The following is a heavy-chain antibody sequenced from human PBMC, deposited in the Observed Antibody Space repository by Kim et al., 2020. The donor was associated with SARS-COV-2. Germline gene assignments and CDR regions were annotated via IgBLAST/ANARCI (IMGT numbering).Heavy chain of an antibody. CDR1: GYTFTDYY. CDR2: INPNRGGT. J-gene: IGHJ6*02. V-gene: IGHV1-2*02. Sequence: ASVKVSCKASGYTFTDYYLHWVRQAPGQGLEWVGWINPNRGGTNYARQFQGRVSLTRDTSISTAYMELISLRSDDTAVYYCASFLNVETVLTPSPARGMDVWGQGTTVIVSS. CDR3: ASFLNVETVLTPSPARGMDV. D-gene: IGHD4-17*01.